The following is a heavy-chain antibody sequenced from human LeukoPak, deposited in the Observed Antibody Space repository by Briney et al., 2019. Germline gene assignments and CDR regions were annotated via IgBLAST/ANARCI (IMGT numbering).Heavy chain of an antibody. D-gene: IGHD3-10*01. CDR3: ARGSWGYPLDY. Sequence: TLSLTCAVSGVSISSGGYYWSCIRQQPGMGLEWIRYIYDSGSPYYDPSLTRRVTISVGTSKNQFSLKLSSVTAGDTAVYYWARGSWGYPLDYWGQGTLVTVSS. CDR1: GVSISSGGYY. CDR2: IYDSGSP. J-gene: IGHJ4*02. V-gene: IGHV4-31*11.